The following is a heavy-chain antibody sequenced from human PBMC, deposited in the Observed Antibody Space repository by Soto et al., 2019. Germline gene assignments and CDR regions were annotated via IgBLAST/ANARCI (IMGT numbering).Heavy chain of an antibody. CDR1: GITISNYP. Sequence: PGGSLRLSCAASGITISNYPMSWVRQAPGKGLDWVSGISGSGDRTYYADSAKGRFTTSKDIAKNTLSLEMDSLRAEDTAVYYCAKVRSGSYSEFDYWGQGTLVTVSS. CDR2: ISGSGDRT. CDR3: AKVRSGSYSEFDY. D-gene: IGHD3-10*01. V-gene: IGHV3-23*01. J-gene: IGHJ4*02.